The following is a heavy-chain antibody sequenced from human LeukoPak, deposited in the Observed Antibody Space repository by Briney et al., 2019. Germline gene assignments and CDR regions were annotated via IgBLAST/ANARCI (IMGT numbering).Heavy chain of an antibody. D-gene: IGHD3-3*01. CDR3: AGESPADFWSGYYNAFDY. V-gene: IGHV3-48*01. CDR2: ISSSSSTI. J-gene: IGHJ4*02. Sequence: PGGCLRLSCAASGFTFSSYSMNWVRQAPGKGLEWVSYISSSSSTIYYADSVKGRFTISRDNAKNSLYLQMNSLRAEDTAVYYCAGESPADFWSGYYNAFDYWGRGPLVTVSS. CDR1: GFTFSSYS.